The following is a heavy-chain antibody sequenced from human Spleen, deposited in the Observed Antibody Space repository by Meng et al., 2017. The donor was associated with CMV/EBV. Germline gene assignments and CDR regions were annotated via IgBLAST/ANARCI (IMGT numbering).Heavy chain of an antibody. CDR1: FTRYG. D-gene: IGHD3-10*01. CDR3: AKHGGCITSSCYGSWFDP. J-gene: IGHJ5*02. V-gene: IGHV1-18*01. CDR2: ISAYKDDT. Sequence: FTRYGISWVRQAPGQGLEWMGWISAYKDDTKSAQKLQGRVTMTTDTSTNTAYMELRSLRSDDTAVYYCAKHGGCITSSCYGSWFDPWGQGTLVTVSS.